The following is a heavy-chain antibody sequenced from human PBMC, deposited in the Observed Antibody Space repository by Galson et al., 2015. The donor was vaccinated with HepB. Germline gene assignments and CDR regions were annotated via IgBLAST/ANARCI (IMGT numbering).Heavy chain of an antibody. V-gene: IGHV1-2*02. CDR2: INPNSGGT. CDR1: GYTFTGYY. CDR3: ARARFTIFGVVWGLGVETSPGAV. J-gene: IGHJ3*01. D-gene: IGHD3-3*01. Sequence: QSGAEVIKPGESLKISCKASGYTFTGYYMHWVRQAPGQGLEWMGWINPNSGGTNYAQKFQGRVTMTRDTSISTAYMELSRLRSDDTAVYYCARARFTIFGVVWGLGVETSPGAVWGQGTMVTVSS.